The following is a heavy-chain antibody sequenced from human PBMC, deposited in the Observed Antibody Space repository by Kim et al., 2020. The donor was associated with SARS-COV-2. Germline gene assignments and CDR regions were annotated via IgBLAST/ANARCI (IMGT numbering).Heavy chain of an antibody. CDR1: GGSISSTTYY. J-gene: IGHJ4*02. D-gene: IGHD5-12*01. V-gene: IGHV4-39*01. CDR2: IHYFWST. CDR3: ARHTSAYSTLDY. Sequence: SETLSLTCTLSGGSISSTTYYWVWIRQPPGKGLEFIGKIHYFWSTDYNPSLKSRVTISIDTSKNYFSLKLTSVTAADTAVYFCARHTSAYSTLDYWGQG.